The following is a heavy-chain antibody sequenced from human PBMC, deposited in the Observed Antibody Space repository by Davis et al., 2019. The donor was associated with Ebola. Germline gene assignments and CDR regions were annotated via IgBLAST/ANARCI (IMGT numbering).Heavy chain of an antibody. Sequence: AASVKVSCKASGYTFTSYGISWVRQAPGQGLEWMGWISAYNGNTNYAQKLQGRVTMTRDTSISTAYMELSRLRSDDTAVYYCARVPRGYGMDVWGQGTTVTVSS. V-gene: IGHV1-18*01. CDR3: ARVPRGYGMDV. J-gene: IGHJ6*02. CDR2: ISAYNGNT. CDR1: GYTFTSYG.